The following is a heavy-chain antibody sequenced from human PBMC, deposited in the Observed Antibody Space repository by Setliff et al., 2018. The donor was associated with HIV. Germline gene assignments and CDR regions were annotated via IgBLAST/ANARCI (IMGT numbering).Heavy chain of an antibody. CDR3: ARDPTGGAARFDY. J-gene: IGHJ4*02. CDR2: IIPVFRTA. D-gene: IGHD6-6*01. Sequence: SVKVSCKASGGTFSSYAISWVRQAPGQGLEWVGGIIPVFRTANYAEKFQRRLTITADESTNTAYMELIGLKSEDTAVYYCARDPTGGAARFDYWGQGTLVTVSS. V-gene: IGHV1-69*13. CDR1: GGTFSSYA.